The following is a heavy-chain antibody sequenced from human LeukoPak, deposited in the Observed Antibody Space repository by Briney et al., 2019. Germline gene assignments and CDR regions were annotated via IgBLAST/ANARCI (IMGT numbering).Heavy chain of an antibody. CDR2: ICSGGST. D-gene: IGHD3-22*01. CDR1: GFTVSSNY. J-gene: IGHJ4*02. V-gene: IGHV3-66*01. CDR3: ARVGYDSSGFYHLDY. Sequence: GGSLRLSCAASGFTVSSNYMSWVRQAPGKGLEWVSVICSGGSTYYADSVKGRFTISRDNAKNSLYLQMNSLRDEDTAVYYCARVGYDSSGFYHLDYWGQGTLVTVSS.